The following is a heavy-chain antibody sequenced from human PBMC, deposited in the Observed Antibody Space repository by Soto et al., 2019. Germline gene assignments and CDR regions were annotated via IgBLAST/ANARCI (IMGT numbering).Heavy chain of an antibody. V-gene: IGHV1-69*12. D-gene: IGHD3-22*01. CDR3: ASHYDSSGYYYRGLDY. CDR2: IIPIFGTA. J-gene: IGHJ4*02. Sequence: QVQMVQSGAEVKKPGSSVKVSCKASGGTFSSYAISWVRQAPGQGLEWMGGIIPIFGTADYAQKFQGRVTITADESTSTAYMERSSLRAEDTAVYYCASHYDSSGYYYRGLDYWGQGTLVTVSS. CDR1: GGTFSSYA.